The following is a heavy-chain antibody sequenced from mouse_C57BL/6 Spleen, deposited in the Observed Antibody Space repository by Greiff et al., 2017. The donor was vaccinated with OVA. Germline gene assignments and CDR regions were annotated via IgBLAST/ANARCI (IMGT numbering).Heavy chain of an antibody. CDR2: ISSGSSTI. J-gene: IGHJ1*03. D-gene: IGHD1-1*01. Sequence: DVKLVESGGGLVKPGGSLKLSCAASGFTFSDYGMHWVRQAPEKGLEWVAYISSGSSTIYYADTVKGRFTISRDNAKNTLFLQMTSLRSEDTAMYYCAKNYYGSRRGYFDVWGTGTTVTVSS. CDR3: AKNYYGSRRGYFDV. V-gene: IGHV5-17*01. CDR1: GFTFSDYG.